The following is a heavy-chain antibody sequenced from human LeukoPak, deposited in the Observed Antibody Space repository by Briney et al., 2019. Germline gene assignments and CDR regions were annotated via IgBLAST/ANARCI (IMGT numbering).Heavy chain of an antibody. CDR1: GFTFSHFG. V-gene: IGHV3-33*01. D-gene: IGHD5-24*01. J-gene: IGHJ4*02. Sequence: PGGSLRLSCAATGFTFSHFGMHWVRQAPGKGLEWVAVIWYNRRNQYYRDSVKGRFTISRDNFKNTLHLQMNSLRVEDTAMYYCVREGTSGNGDGYNSYDYWGQGTLVTVSS. CDR3: VREGTSGNGDGYNSYDY. CDR2: IWYNRRNQ.